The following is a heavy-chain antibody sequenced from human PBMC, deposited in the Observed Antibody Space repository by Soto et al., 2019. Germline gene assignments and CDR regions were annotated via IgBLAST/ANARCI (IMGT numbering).Heavy chain of an antibody. CDR2: IYDSGSS. D-gene: IGHD5-12*01. V-gene: IGHV4-30-4*08. Sequence: TLSLTCTVSGGSITSSAYYWSWIRQHPGEGLEWIGYIYDSGSSYYNPSLQSRVTMSVDTSKNQFSLKLSSVTAADTAVYYCAREKGYISGPKNSDYWSQGTLVSVSS. CDR3: AREKGYISGPKNSDY. J-gene: IGHJ4*02. CDR1: GGSITSSAYY.